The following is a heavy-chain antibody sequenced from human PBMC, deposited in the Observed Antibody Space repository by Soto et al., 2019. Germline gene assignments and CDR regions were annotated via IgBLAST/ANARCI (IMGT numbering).Heavy chain of an antibody. CDR1: GDSIIIGGYY. V-gene: IGHV4-31*03. Sequence: SETLSLTCTVSGDSIIIGGYYWSWIRQHPEKGLEWVGYIHHNGNAHSNPSLESRVTMSVDTSKNQFFLNLTSVTAADTAVYYCARDGGTGSSYKNYFDPWGQGNPVTVSS. D-gene: IGHD2-8*02. CDR3: ARDGGTGSSYKNYFDP. CDR2: IHHNGNA. J-gene: IGHJ5*02.